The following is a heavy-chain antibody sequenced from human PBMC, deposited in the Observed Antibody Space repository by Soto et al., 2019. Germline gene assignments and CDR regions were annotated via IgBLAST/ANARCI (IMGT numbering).Heavy chain of an antibody. CDR1: GFTFSSYA. CDR2: ISGSGGST. D-gene: IGHD6-19*01. CDR3: AKEYSSGWFFIGYFDY. V-gene: IGHV3-23*01. Sequence: EVQLLESGGGLVQPGGSLRLSWAASGFTFSSYAMSWVRQAPGKGLEWVSAISGSGGSTYYADSVKGRFTISRDNAKNTLYLQMNGLRAEETAVYYCAKEYSSGWFFIGYFDYWGQGTLVTVFS. J-gene: IGHJ4*02.